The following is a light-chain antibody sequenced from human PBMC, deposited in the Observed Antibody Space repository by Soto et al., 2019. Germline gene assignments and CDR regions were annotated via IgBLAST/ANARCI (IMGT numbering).Light chain of an antibody. J-gene: IGKJ5*01. CDR3: QQRSNWPPIT. V-gene: IGKV3-11*01. Sequence: EIVLTQSPATLSLSPGERATLSCRASQSVSSYLAWYQQKPGQAPRLLIYDASNRATGIPARFSGSGSGPDFPLTISLLAPEDFAVYYCQQRSNWPPITFGQGTRLEIK. CDR1: QSVSSY. CDR2: DAS.